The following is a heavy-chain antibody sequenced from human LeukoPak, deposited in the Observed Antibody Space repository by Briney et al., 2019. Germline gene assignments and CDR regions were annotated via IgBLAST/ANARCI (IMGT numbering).Heavy chain of an antibody. J-gene: IGHJ4*02. D-gene: IGHD2-15*01. V-gene: IGHV3-21*01. CDR2: ISSSSSYI. CDR3: ARDLGSSYSSGIDY. CDR1: GFTFSSYS. Sequence: PGGSLRLSCAASGFTFSSYSMNWVRQAPGKGLEWDSSISSSSSYIYYADSVKGRFTISRDNAKNSLYLQMNSLRAEDTAVYYCARDLGSSYSSGIDYWGQGTLVTVSS.